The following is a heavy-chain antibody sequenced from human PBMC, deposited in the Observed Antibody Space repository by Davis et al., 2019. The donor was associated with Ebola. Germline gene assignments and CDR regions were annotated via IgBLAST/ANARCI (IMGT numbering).Heavy chain of an antibody. CDR1: GFTFSSYW. CDR3: ARRTYYYGPVSSGGLDY. V-gene: IGHV3-74*01. D-gene: IGHD3-10*01. CDR2: SNSDGSTT. Sequence: GESLKIYCAGSGFTFSSYWMHWVRQVPVKGLVWVSRSNSDGSTTVYADSVKGRFTISRDNAKNTLYLQMDSLRAEDTAMNYCARRTYYYGPVSSGGLDYWGQGTLVTVSS. J-gene: IGHJ4*02.